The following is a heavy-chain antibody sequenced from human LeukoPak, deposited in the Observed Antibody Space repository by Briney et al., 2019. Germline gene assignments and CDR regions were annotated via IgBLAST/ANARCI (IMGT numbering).Heavy chain of an antibody. J-gene: IGHJ6*02. V-gene: IGHV3-23*01. CDR1: GFTFSSYA. Sequence: PGGSLRLSCAASGFTFSSYAMSWVRQAPGKGLEWVSAISGSGGSTYYADSVKGRFTISRDNSKNTLYLQMNSLRAEDTAVYYCAKYQYQLLARSPTYRSHYYYYGMDGWGQGTTVTVSS. CDR3: AKYQYQLLARSPTYRSHYYYYGMDG. CDR2: ISGSGGST. D-gene: IGHD2-2*01.